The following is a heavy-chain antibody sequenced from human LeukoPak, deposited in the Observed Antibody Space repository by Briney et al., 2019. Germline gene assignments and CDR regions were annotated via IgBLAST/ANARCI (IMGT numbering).Heavy chain of an antibody. D-gene: IGHD1-26*01. CDR2: IYYSGST. Sequence: LETLSLTCTVSGASISSSSYYWGWIRQPPGKGLEWIWNIYYSGSTYYNPSLKSRVTISVDSSKNQFSLTLSSVTAGDTGVYLCARQGEGGRAFDIWGQGTMDSVSS. CDR3: ARQGEGGRAFDI. CDR1: GASISSSSYY. J-gene: IGHJ3*02. V-gene: IGHV4-39*01.